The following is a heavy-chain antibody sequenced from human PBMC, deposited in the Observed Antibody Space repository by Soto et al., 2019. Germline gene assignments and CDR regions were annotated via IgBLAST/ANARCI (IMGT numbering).Heavy chain of an antibody. CDR3: AREKRGYCSGGSCNEYFQH. J-gene: IGHJ1*01. CDR2: IYYSGST. CDR1: GGSISSGGYY. V-gene: IGHV4-31*03. D-gene: IGHD2-15*01. Sequence: QVQLQESGPGLVKPSQTLSLTCTVSGGSISSGGYYWSWIRQHPGKGLEWIGYIYYSGSTYYNPSLNSRVTISVDTSKNQFSLKLSSVTAADTAVYYCAREKRGYCSGGSCNEYFQHWGQGTLVTVSS.